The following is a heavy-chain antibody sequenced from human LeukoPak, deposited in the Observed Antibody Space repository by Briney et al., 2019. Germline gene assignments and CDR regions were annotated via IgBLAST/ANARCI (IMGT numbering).Heavy chain of an antibody. D-gene: IGHD6-13*01. CDR2: MTTTSSYI. J-gene: IGHJ4*02. CDR1: GFTFSDYD. V-gene: IGHV3-21*01. Sequence: GGSLRLSCAASGFTFSDYDMGWVRQAPGKGLEWVSSMTTTSSYIYYADSVQGRFTISRDNAKNSLYLQMNSLRAEDTALYYCARLTGFAIAAAATDYWGQGTLVTVSS. CDR3: ARLTGFAIAAAATDY.